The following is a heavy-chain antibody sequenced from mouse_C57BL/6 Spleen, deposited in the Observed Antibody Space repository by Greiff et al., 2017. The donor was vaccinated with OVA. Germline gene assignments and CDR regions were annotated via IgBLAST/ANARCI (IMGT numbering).Heavy chain of an antibody. J-gene: IGHJ2*01. D-gene: IGHD3-1*01. CDR1: GYTFTSYD. CDR2: IYPRDGSP. V-gene: IGHV1-85*01. Sequence: VQLQQSGPELVKPGASVKLSCKASGYTFTSYDINWVKQRPGQGLEWIGWIYPRDGSPKYNEKFKGKATVTVDTASSTAYMELHSLTSEDSAVYFCARWAPYFDYWGQGTTLTVSS. CDR3: ARWAPYFDY.